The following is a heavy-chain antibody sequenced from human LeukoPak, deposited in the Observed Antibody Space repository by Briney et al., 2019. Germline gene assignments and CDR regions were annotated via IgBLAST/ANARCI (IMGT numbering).Heavy chain of an antibody. D-gene: IGHD3-22*01. Sequence: SQTLSLTCGISGDSVPRNTAAWNWIRQSPSRGLEWLGRSYYTSKWYHDYALSVKSRITINPDTSKNQVSLQLNSVSPEDTAVYYCAREVGNVFGYWGQGTLVTVSS. J-gene: IGHJ4*02. V-gene: IGHV6-1*01. CDR3: AREVGNVFGY. CDR2: SYYTSKWYH. CDR1: GDSVPRNTAA.